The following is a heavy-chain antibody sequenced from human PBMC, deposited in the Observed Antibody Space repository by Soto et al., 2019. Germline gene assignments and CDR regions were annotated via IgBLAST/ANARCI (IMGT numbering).Heavy chain of an antibody. CDR3: ARDFGYGYSAFDI. D-gene: IGHD5-18*01. V-gene: IGHV3-21*01. CDR2: ISSSSSYI. Sequence: PGGSLRLSCAASGFTFSSYSMNWVRQAPGKGLEWVSSISSSSSYIYYADSVKGRFTISRDNAKNSLYLQMNSLRAEDTAVYYCARDFGYGYSAFDIWGQGTMVTVSS. J-gene: IGHJ3*02. CDR1: GFTFSSYS.